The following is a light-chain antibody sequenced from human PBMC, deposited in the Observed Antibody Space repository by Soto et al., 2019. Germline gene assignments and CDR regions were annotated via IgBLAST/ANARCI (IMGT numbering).Light chain of an antibody. CDR3: QSYDSSLSGFV. CDR1: SSNIGAGFD. V-gene: IGLV1-40*01. Sequence: QSVLTQPTSVSGAPGQRVTIPCTGSSSNIGAGFDVHWYQKLPGTAPKLLIYGNGNRPSGVPDRFSGSKSGTSASLAITGLQAEDEADYYCQSYDSSLSGFVFGTGTKLTVL. J-gene: IGLJ1*01. CDR2: GNG.